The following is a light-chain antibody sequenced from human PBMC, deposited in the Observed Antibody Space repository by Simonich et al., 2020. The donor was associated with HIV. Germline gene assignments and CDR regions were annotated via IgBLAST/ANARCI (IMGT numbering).Light chain of an antibody. CDR1: QSVSNT. Sequence: EIVMTQSPATLSVSPGEGATLSCRTSQSVSNTLAWYQQKPGQAPRLRIYGASTRATGNPARFSGSGSGTEFTLTISSMQSEDFAVYYCQQYNNWPLTFGGGTKVEIK. J-gene: IGKJ4*01. CDR3: QQYNNWPLT. V-gene: IGKV3-15*01. CDR2: GAS.